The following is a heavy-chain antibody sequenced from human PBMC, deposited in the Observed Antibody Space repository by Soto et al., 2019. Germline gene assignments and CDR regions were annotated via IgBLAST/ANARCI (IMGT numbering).Heavy chain of an antibody. CDR3: TTDNMWSYDY. CDR1: GFAFSNSW. Sequence: PGWSLRLSCAASGFAFSNSWMHWVRQPPGKGLLWVSHIRPDGSTTRDADSVQGRFINSXXXAXXTXXLXXNXXRVXDTGVYYCTTDNMWSYDYWGQGILVTVSS. V-gene: IGHV3-74*01. D-gene: IGHD2-21*01. J-gene: IGHJ4*02. CDR2: IRPDGSTT.